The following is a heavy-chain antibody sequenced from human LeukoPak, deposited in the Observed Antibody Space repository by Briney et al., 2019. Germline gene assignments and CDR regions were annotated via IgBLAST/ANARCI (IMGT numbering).Heavy chain of an antibody. V-gene: IGHV1-18*01. CDR3: ARDVIRIAVAGFPAGY. CDR2: ISAYNGNT. Sequence: GASVKVSCKASGYTFTSYGISWVRQAPGQGLEWMGWISAYNGNTNYAQKLQGRVTMTTDTSTSTAYMDLRSLRSDDTAVYYCARDVIRIAVAGFPAGYCGQGTLVTVSS. CDR1: GYTFTSYG. D-gene: IGHD6-19*01. J-gene: IGHJ4*02.